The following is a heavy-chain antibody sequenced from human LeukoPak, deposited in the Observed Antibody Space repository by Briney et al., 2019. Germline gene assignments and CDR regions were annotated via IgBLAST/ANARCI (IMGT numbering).Heavy chain of an antibody. J-gene: IGHJ4*02. V-gene: IGHV3-48*01. CDR1: GFTFSSYS. CDR2: ISSSSSTI. Sequence: GGSLRLSCAASGFTFSSYSMNWVRQAPGKGLEWVSYISSSSSTIYYADSVKGRFTISRDNAKNSLYLQMNSLRAEDTAVYYCAKEGNPRYGSGSYLDYWGQGTLVTVSS. D-gene: IGHD3-10*01. CDR3: AKEGNPRYGSGSYLDY.